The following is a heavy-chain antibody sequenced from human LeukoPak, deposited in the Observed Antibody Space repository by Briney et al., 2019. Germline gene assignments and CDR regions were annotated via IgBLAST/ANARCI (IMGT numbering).Heavy chain of an antibody. V-gene: IGHV1-2*02. Sequence: ASVKLSFKASGYTFTGYYMHLVRQAPSQGLELMGCINPNSGGTNYAQKFQVRVTMTRDTSISTAYMELSRLRSDDTAVYYCARDKEGYYYDSSGYYCLDYWGQGTLVTVSS. CDR3: ARDKEGYYYDSSGYYCLDY. CDR2: INPNSGGT. D-gene: IGHD3-22*01. J-gene: IGHJ4*02. CDR1: GYTFTGYY.